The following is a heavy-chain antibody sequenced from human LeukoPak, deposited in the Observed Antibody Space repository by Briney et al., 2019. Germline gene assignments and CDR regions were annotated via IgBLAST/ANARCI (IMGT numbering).Heavy chain of an antibody. CDR3: AKDGGAWSLGAYHSYGMHV. CDR2: ISWNSGSS. J-gene: IGHJ6*02. D-gene: IGHD6-19*01. CDR1: GFTFDGYA. Sequence: GRSLRLSCVASGFTFDGYAMHWVRQAPGKGLEWVSGISWNSGSSGYAGSVKGRFTISRDNAKNSLSLQMNSLRPEDTALYYCAKDGGAWSLGAYHSYGMHVWGQGTAVTVSS. V-gene: IGHV3-9*01.